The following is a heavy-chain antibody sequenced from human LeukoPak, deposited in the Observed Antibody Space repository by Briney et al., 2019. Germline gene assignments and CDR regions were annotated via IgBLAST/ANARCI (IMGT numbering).Heavy chain of an antibody. J-gene: IGHJ4*02. CDR1: GFTFSSYA. Sequence: GGSLRLSCAASGFTFSSYAMSWVRQAPGKGLEWVSVIYSGGSTYYADSVKGRFTISRDNSKNTLYLQMNSLRAEDTAVYYCAKGQGYSGYDWEFDYWGQGTLVTVSS. CDR2: IYSGGST. D-gene: IGHD5-12*01. V-gene: IGHV3-23*03. CDR3: AKGQGYSGYDWEFDY.